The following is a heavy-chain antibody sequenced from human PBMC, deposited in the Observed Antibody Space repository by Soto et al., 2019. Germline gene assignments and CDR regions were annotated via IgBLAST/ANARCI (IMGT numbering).Heavy chain of an antibody. D-gene: IGHD3-3*01. V-gene: IGHV4-38-2*01. Sequence: SLTCAVSRYSISNGYYWGWIRQPPGKGLAWIGSIYHSGKTYYNPSLKRRVTISVDTSKNQVSLKLSAVTAADTAVYDCARAGVERMPIVGVVAPGGRDGCGQRTTV. CDR2: IYHSGKT. CDR3: ARAGVERMPIVGVVAPGGRDG. CDR1: RYSISNGYY. J-gene: IGHJ6*02.